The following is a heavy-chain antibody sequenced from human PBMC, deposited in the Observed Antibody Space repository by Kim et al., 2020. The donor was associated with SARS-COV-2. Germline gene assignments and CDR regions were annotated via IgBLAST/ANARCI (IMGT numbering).Heavy chain of an antibody. Sequence: SLRLSCTASGFTFGDYAMSWFRQAPGKGLEWVGFIRSKAYGGTTEYAASVKGRFTISRDDSKSIAYLQMNSLKTEDTAVYYCTRVNPPYYDFWSGGVLFDYWGQGTLVTVSS. V-gene: IGHV3-49*03. CDR2: IRSKAYGGTT. CDR3: TRVNPPYYDFWSGGVLFDY. CDR1: GFTFGDYA. J-gene: IGHJ4*02. D-gene: IGHD3-3*01.